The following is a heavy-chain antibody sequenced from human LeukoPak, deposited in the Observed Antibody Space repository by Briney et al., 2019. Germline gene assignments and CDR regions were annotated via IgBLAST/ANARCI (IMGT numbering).Heavy chain of an antibody. Sequence: ASVTVSFMSSVYTFTNYGISWVGQARGQGGEWMGWISAYNGNTNYAQKLQGRVTMTTDTSTSTAYMELRSLRSDDTAVYYCARDRGIAADFDYWGQGTLVTVSS. V-gene: IGHV1-18*01. CDR3: ARDRGIAADFDY. J-gene: IGHJ4*02. CDR1: VYTFTNYG. CDR2: ISAYNGNT. D-gene: IGHD6-13*01.